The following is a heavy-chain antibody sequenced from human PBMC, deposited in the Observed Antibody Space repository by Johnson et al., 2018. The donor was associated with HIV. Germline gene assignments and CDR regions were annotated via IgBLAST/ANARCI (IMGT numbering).Heavy chain of an antibody. CDR2: IYWNGVRT. V-gene: IGHV3-20*04. D-gene: IGHD1/OR15-1a*01. CDR1: GFTFRSYA. CDR3: ARGGLGFQNIDAFDI. Sequence: VQLVESGGGVVQPGRSLRLSCAASGFTFRSYAMLWVRQAPGTGLEWVSGIYWNGVRTTYADSVKGRFTISRDNAKNSLYLQMNSLRAEDTALYYCARGGLGFQNIDAFDIWGQGTMVTVSS. J-gene: IGHJ3*02.